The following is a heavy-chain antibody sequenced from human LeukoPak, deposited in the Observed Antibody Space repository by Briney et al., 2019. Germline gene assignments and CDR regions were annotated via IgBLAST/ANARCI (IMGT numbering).Heavy chain of an antibody. CDR1: GGSITSGTYY. Sequence: PSETLSLTCTVSGGSITSGTYYSGWIRQPPGKGLEWIASIYYSGRPHYKPSLKSRVTISLDTSKNQFSLKLLSVTAADTAVYYCARRSDWFDPWGRGTLVTVSS. V-gene: IGHV4-39*01. CDR2: IYYSGRP. J-gene: IGHJ5*02. D-gene: IGHD1-26*01. CDR3: ARRSDWFDP.